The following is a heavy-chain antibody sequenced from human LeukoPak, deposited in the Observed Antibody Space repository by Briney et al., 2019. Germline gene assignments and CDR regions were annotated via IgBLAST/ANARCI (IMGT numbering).Heavy chain of an antibody. J-gene: IGHJ4*02. CDR3: ARVLGWATTLRFDY. CDR1: GYTFTGYY. D-gene: IGHD1-26*01. V-gene: IGHV1-2*02. Sequence: GASVKVSCKASGYTFTGYYIHWVRQAPGQGLEWMGWMNPHSGGTNYAQNFQGRVTMTRDTSISTAYMELSRLRSDDTAVYYCARVLGWATTLRFDYWGQGTLVTVSS. CDR2: MNPHSGGT.